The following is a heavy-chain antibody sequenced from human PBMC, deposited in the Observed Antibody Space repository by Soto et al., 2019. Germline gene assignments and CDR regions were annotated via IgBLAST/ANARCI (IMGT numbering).Heavy chain of an antibody. CDR1: EFTFTKYS. Sequence: PGGSLRLSYVTAEFTFTKYSMSWVRQAPGKGLELGSYISYSGETKYYENSLKGRSAISNDDAKTSEYLQMNSLRDEDTAFYYCLSGVVVVGGSTAENFDHWGQGTLVTVSS. CDR2: ISYSGETK. J-gene: IGHJ4*02. CDR3: LSGVVVVGGSTAENFDH. V-gene: IGHV3-48*02. D-gene: IGHD2-15*01.